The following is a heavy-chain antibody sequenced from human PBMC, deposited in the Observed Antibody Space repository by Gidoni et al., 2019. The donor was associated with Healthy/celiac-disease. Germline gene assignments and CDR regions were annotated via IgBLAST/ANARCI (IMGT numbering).Heavy chain of an antibody. CDR1: GFTFSGSA. V-gene: IGHV3-73*02. J-gene: IGHJ5*02. Sequence: EVQLLASGGGLVQPGGSLKLSCAASGFTFSGSAMHWVRQASGKGLEWVGRIRSKANSYATAYAASVKGRFTISRDDSKNTAYLQMNSLKTEDTAVYYCTRTDDYGDFNWFDPWGQGTLVTVSS. D-gene: IGHD4-17*01. CDR3: TRTDDYGDFNWFDP. CDR2: IRSKANSYAT.